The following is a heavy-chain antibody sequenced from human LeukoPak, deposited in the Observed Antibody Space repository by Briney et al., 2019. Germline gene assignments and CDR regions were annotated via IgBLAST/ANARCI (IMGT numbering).Heavy chain of an antibody. Sequence: GGSLRLSCAASGFTFGSYAMSWVRQAPGKGLEWVSAISGSGGSTYYADSVKGRFTISRDNSKNTLYLQMNSLRAEDTAVYYCAKDLSTMIVVAIMDVWGQGTTVTVSS. J-gene: IGHJ6*02. CDR1: GFTFGSYA. CDR2: ISGSGGST. D-gene: IGHD3-22*01. V-gene: IGHV3-23*01. CDR3: AKDLSTMIVVAIMDV.